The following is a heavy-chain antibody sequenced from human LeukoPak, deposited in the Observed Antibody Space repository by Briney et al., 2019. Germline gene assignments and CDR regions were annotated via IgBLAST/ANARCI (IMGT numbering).Heavy chain of an antibody. CDR1: GYTFTGYY. D-gene: IGHD6-13*01. CDR3: ARDESGIAAAASFDY. V-gene: IGHV1-2*02. CDR2: INPNSGGT. J-gene: IGHJ4*02. Sequence: ASVKVPCKASGYTFTGYYMHWVRQAPGQGLEWMGWINPNSGGTNYAQKFQGRVTMTRDTSISTAYMELSRLRSDDTAVYYCARDESGIAAAASFDYWGQGTLVTVSS.